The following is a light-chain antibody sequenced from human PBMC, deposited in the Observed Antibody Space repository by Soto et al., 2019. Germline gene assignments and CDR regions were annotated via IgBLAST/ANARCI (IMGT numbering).Light chain of an antibody. CDR2: DAS. CDR1: QRVSSY. CDR3: QQRSNWPPRFT. Sequence: EIVLTQSPATLSLSPGERATLSCRASQRVSSYLAWYQQKPGQAPRLLIYDASNRATGIPARFSGSGSGTDFTLTISSLEPEDFAVYSCQQRSNWPPRFTFGPGTKVDIK. V-gene: IGKV3-11*01. J-gene: IGKJ3*01.